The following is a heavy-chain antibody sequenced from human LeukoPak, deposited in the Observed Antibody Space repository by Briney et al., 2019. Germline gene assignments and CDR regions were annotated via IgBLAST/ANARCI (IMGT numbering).Heavy chain of an antibody. CDR3: AKGGVAIAGAFDF. J-gene: IGHJ3*01. CDR1: GYVFTNYA. Sequence: GGSLRLSCAASGYVFTNYALSWVRQAPGEGLEWVSAISRDGTSPHYTDSVKGRFTISRDNSKKEVYLQMNSLKVEDTAVYYCAKGGVAIAGAFDFWGQGAVVTVSS. V-gene: IGHV3-23*01. D-gene: IGHD6-13*01. CDR2: ISRDGTSP.